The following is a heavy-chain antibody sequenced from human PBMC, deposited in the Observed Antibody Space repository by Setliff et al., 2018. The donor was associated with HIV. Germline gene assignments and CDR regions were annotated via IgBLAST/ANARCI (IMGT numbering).Heavy chain of an antibody. CDR2: INPSGGST. CDR3: ARVSSTSCYGGPCRRTPRDYYYYYYMDV. J-gene: IGHJ6*03. D-gene: IGHD2-2*01. Sequence: ASVKVSCKASGYTFTSYYMHWVRQAPGQGLEWMGIINPSGGSTSYAQKFQGRVTMTWDTPTSTVYMELSSLRSEDTAVYYCARVSSTSCYGGPCRRTPRDYYYYYYMDVWGKGTTVTVSS. CDR1: GYTFTSYY. V-gene: IGHV1-46*01.